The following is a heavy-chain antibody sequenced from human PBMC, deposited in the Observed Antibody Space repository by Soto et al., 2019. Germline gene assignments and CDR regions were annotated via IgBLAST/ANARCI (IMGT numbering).Heavy chain of an antibody. CDR3: AKGILSATIGPYAMDV. J-gene: IGHJ6*02. V-gene: IGHV3-30*18. CDR2: ISYDGSNK. CDR1: GFIFSKYG. D-gene: IGHD3-16*01. Sequence: QVQLVESGGGVVQPGRSLRLSCAASGFIFSKYGMHWVRQAPGKGLEWVAVISYDGSNKYYAESVKGRFIISRDKSENTLYLQVNSLRPEDTAVYYCAKGILSATIGPYAMDVWGQGTTVTVSS.